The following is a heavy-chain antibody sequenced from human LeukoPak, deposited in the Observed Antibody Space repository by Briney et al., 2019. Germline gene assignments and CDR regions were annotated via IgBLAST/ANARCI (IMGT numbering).Heavy chain of an antibody. CDR3: AKDLGTAMAYPMYYFDY. V-gene: IGHV3-23*01. CDR1: GFTFSSYA. CDR2: ISVSGGST. D-gene: IGHD5-18*01. J-gene: IGHJ4*02. Sequence: GGSLRLSCAASGFTFSSYAMSWVRQAPGKGLEWVSAISVSGGSTYYADSVKGRFTISRDNSKNTLYLQMNSLRAEDTAVYYCAKDLGTAMAYPMYYFDYWGQGTLVTVSS.